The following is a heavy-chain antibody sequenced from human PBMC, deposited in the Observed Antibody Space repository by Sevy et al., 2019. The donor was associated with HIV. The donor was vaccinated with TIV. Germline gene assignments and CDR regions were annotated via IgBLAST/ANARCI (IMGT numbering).Heavy chain of an antibody. CDR1: GLTFSGYA. CDR3: VTEGIGSLGYHYFDS. CDR2: SSYDGSSK. D-gene: IGHD3-22*01. Sequence: GGSLRLSCAASGLTFSGYAMHWVRQAPGKGLEWVAVSSYDGSSKHSADSVKGRFTISRDNSKNMLYLQMNSLRAEDMAVYYCVTEGIGSLGYHYFDSWGQGTLVTVSS. V-gene: IGHV3-30-3*01. J-gene: IGHJ4*02.